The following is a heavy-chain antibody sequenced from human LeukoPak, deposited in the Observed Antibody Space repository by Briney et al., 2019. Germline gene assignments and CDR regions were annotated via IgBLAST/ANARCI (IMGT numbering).Heavy chain of an antibody. CDR3: ARESVAEPYFDY. CDR1: GYTFTGYF. V-gene: IGHV1-2*02. J-gene: IGHJ4*02. D-gene: IGHD6-19*01. CDR2: INPSSGGT. Sequence: GASVKVSCKASGYTFTGYFMHWVRQAPGQGLEWMGWINPSSGGTNYAQKFQGRVTMTRDTSISTAYMELRRLRSDDTAVYYCARESVAEPYFDYWGQGTLVTVSS.